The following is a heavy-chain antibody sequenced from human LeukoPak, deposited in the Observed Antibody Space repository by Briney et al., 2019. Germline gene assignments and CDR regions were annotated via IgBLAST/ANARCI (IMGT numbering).Heavy chain of an antibody. J-gene: IGHJ4*02. V-gene: IGHV3-23*01. CDR1: GFTFSSYG. Sequence: GGSLRLSCAASGFTFSSYGMSWVRQAPGKGLEWVSAIGGSTYYADSVKGRFTISRDNSKNTPFLQMNSLRAEDTAVYYCAKLVGASVYWGQGTLVTVSS. CDR3: AKLVGASVY. CDR2: IGGST. D-gene: IGHD1-26*01.